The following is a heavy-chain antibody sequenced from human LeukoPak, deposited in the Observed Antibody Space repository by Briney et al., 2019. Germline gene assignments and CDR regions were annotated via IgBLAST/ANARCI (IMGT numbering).Heavy chain of an antibody. V-gene: IGHV4-39*07. CDR1: GASISSTNNF. D-gene: IGHD3-10*01. CDR3: ARDQFGWFGELLGYYFDY. J-gene: IGHJ4*02. CDR2: IYYSVST. Sequence: SETLSLTCTVSGASISSTNNFWGWIRQTPGKGLEWIATIYYSVSTYYNPSLKSRLSISVDTSKNQFSLKLSSVTAADTAVYYCARDQFGWFGELLGYYFDYWGQGTLVTVSS.